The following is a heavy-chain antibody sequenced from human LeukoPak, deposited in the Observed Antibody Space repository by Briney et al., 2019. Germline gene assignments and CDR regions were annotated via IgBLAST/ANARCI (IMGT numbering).Heavy chain of an antibody. CDR1: GGSISSSNYY. V-gene: IGHV4-39*01. J-gene: IGHJ4*02. Sequence: PSETLSLTCTVSGGSISSSNYYRGWIRQPPGKGLEWIGNIYYSGSTYYNPSLKSRVTISVDTSKNQFSLKLSSVTAADTAVYYCASVARDSSGYHYFDYWGQGTLVTVSS. CDR2: IYYSGST. CDR3: ASVARDSSGYHYFDY. D-gene: IGHD3-22*01.